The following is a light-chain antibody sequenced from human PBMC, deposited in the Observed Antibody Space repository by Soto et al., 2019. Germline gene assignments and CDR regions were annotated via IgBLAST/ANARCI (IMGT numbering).Light chain of an antibody. CDR1: SSNIGSNT. J-gene: IGLJ2*01. Sequence: QSVLTQPPSASGTPGQRVTISCSGGSSNIGSNTVNWYQQLPGTAPKLLIYGNNQRPSGVPDRFSGSQSGTSASLAISGLQSEDEAVYYWAAWDDSLVWVFGGGTKVTVL. V-gene: IGLV1-44*01. CDR2: GNN. CDR3: AAWDDSLVWV.